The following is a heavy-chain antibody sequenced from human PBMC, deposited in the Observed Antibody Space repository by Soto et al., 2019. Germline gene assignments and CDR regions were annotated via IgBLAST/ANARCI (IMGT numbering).Heavy chain of an antibody. Sequence: EVRLVESGGGLVQPGGSLRLSCEASNFDFSTYSMDWVRQAPGKGLEWIAYISGTGFTIHYADSVRGRFTIRRDNNRNSLFLDMNSLRDDDTAVYYCARDRCYDGSCYSASDHWGQGTLVTVPS. J-gene: IGHJ4*02. CDR3: ARDRCYDGSCYSASDH. V-gene: IGHV3-48*02. CDR1: NFDFSTYS. D-gene: IGHD2-15*01. CDR2: ISGTGFTI.